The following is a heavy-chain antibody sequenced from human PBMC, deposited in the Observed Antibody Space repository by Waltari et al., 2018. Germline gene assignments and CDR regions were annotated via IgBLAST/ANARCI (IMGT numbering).Heavy chain of an antibody. Sequence: QITLKESGPTLMKPTQTLTLTCAFSGFSLTTGSVAVGWIRQPPGQAPEWLALIYGNDDKKYSPSLRSRLTITKDSSENQVVLTMTNVDPVDTATYYCAHRYFSNFDYWGQGTLVTVSS. CDR2: IYGNDDK. CDR1: GFSLTTGSVA. D-gene: IGHD3-9*01. CDR3: AHRYFSNFDY. J-gene: IGHJ4*02. V-gene: IGHV2-5*01.